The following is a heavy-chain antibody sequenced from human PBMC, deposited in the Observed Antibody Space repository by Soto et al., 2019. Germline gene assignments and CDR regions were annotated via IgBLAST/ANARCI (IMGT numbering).Heavy chain of an antibody. J-gene: IGHJ3*01. Sequence: ASVKVSCKASGYTFTSYYMHWVRQAPGQGLEWMGIINPSGGSTSYAQKFQGRVTMTRDTSTSTVYMELSSLRSEDTAVYYCAHRRNYDILTGYWTVWGQGTMVTVSS. V-gene: IGHV1-46*01. CDR3: AHRRNYDILTGYWTV. CDR1: GYTFTSYY. CDR2: INPSGGST. D-gene: IGHD3-9*01.